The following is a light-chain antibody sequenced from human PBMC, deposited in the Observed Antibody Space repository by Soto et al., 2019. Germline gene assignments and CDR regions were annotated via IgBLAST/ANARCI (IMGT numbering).Light chain of an antibody. V-gene: IGKV3-20*01. CDR3: QQYGSSLF. J-gene: IGKJ3*01. CDR2: GAS. CDR1: QSVSSSY. Sequence: EIVLTQSPGTLSLSPGERATLSCRASQSVSSSYLAWYQQKPGQAPRLLIYGASSRATGIPDRFSGSGSGTDFTLTISRLEPEDFAVYYCQQYGSSLFFGPGTKVAIK.